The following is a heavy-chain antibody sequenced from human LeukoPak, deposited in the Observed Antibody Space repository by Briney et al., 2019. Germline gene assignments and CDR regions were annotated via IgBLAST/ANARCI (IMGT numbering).Heavy chain of an antibody. CDR1: GFTFSSYA. CDR3: AKTGYYYGSGSYYFPDY. Sequence: GGSLRLSCAASGFTFSSYAMSWVRQAPGKGLEWVSAISGSGGSIYYADSVKGRFTISRDNSKNTLYLQMNSLRAEDTAVYYCAKTGYYYGSGSYYFPDYWGQGTLVTVSS. D-gene: IGHD3-10*01. V-gene: IGHV3-23*01. CDR2: ISGSGGSI. J-gene: IGHJ4*02.